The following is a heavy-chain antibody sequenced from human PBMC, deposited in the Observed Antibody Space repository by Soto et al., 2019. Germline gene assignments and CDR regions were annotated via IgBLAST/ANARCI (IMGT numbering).Heavy chain of an antibody. CDR3: ARGAHISVGTASLDY. CDR1: GYTFNTYY. CDR2: IHPSGGGT. V-gene: IGHV1-46*02. D-gene: IGHD2-21*02. Sequence: QVQLVQSGAEVRKPGASVKVSCKPSGYTFNTYYLHWLRQAPGQALAWLGVIHPSGGGTTFAQKFLGRDNVTRATSTTTVFMELCSLGSDDTAVYDCARGAHISVGTASLDYWGQGSQVTVSS. J-gene: IGHJ4*02.